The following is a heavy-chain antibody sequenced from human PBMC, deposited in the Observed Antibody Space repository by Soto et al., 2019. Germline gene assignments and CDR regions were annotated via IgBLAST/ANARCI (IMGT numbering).Heavy chain of an antibody. D-gene: IGHD6-13*01. CDR2: IIPIFGTA. V-gene: IGHV1-69*01. CDR3: ARDAPPYSSPTGGFDY. Sequence: QVQLVQSGAEVKKPGSSVKVSCKASGGTFSSYAISWVRQAPGQGLEWMGGIIPIFGTANYAQKFQGRVTITADESTSTAYMELGSLRSEDTAVYYCARDAPPYSSPTGGFDYWGQGTLVTVSS. CDR1: GGTFSSYA. J-gene: IGHJ4*02.